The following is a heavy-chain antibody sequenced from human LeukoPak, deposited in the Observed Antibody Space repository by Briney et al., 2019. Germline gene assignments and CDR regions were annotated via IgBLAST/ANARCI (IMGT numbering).Heavy chain of an antibody. Sequence: GGSLGLSCAASGFIVSSNYINWVRQAPGKGLEWVSVIYYDGSTYYADSVKGRFTISRDNSKNTLYLQMNSLRAEDTAVYYCAREEQLRPFDIWGQGTMVTVSS. CDR2: IYYDGST. J-gene: IGHJ3*02. D-gene: IGHD6-6*01. CDR3: AREEQLRPFDI. CDR1: GFIVSSNY. V-gene: IGHV3-53*05.